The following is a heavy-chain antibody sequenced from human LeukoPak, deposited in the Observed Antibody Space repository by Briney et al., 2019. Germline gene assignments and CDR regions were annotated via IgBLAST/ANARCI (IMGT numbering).Heavy chain of an antibody. CDR1: GFTFTSYA. Sequence: GGSLRLSCAASGFTFTSYAMSWVRQAPGKGLEWVSSISGAGDNTYYADSGKVRFTISRDNSKNTLSLQMNSLRAEDTAVYFCATGYSRGGGFDYWGQGTLVTVSS. J-gene: IGHJ4*02. V-gene: IGHV3-23*01. D-gene: IGHD6-13*01. CDR3: ATGYSRGGGFDY. CDR2: ISGAGDNT.